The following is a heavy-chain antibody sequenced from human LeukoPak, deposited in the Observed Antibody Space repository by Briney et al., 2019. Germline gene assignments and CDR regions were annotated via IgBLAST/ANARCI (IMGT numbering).Heavy chain of an antibody. CDR3: ARDFRTGDFEYYFDY. CDR1: GGSISSYY. J-gene: IGHJ4*02. Sequence: PSETLSLTCTVSGGSISSYYWSWIRQPPGKGPEWIGYIYYSGSTNYNPSLKSRVTISVKTSKNQFSLKLSSVTAADTAVYYCARDFRTGDFEYYFDYWGQGTLVTVSS. CDR2: IYYSGST. D-gene: IGHD4-17*01. V-gene: IGHV4-59*01.